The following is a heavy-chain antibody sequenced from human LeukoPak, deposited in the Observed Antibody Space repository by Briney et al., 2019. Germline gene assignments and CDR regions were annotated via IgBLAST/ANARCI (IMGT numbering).Heavy chain of an antibody. CDR3: ARDLGRVAGKAKIAYFDY. CDR2: IIPIFGTA. J-gene: IGHJ4*02. CDR1: EVTFSSYA. Sequence: SVKVSCTASEVTFSSYAISWVRQAPGHGLEWMGGIIPIFGTANYAQKFQGRVTITTDESTSTAYMELSSLRSEDAAVYYCARDLGRVAGKAKIAYFDYWGQGTLVTVSS. D-gene: IGHD6-19*01. V-gene: IGHV1-69*05.